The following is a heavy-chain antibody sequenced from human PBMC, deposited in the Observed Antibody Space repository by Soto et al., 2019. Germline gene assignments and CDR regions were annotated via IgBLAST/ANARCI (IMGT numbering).Heavy chain of an antibody. D-gene: IGHD2-21*02. CDR1: GGSISSSNW. CDR3: ARGLGSILPYFDY. Sequence: TSETLSLTCAVSGGSISSSNWWSWVRQPPGKGLEWIGEINHSGSTNYNPSLKSRVTISVDTSKNQFSLKLSSVTAADTAVYYCARGLGSILPYFDYWGQGTLVTVSS. CDR2: INHSGST. V-gene: IGHV4-4*02. J-gene: IGHJ4*02.